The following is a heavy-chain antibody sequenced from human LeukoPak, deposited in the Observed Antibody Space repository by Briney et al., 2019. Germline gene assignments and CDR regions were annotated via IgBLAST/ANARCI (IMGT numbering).Heavy chain of an antibody. V-gene: IGHV4-59*01. CDR1: GGSISSYY. CDR3: ARNYDSSGYHYFDY. CDR2: IYYSGST. J-gene: IGHJ4*02. D-gene: IGHD3-22*01. Sequence: SETLSLTCTVSGGSISSYYWSWIRQPPGKGLEWIGYIYYSGSTNYNPSLKIRVTISVDTSKNQFSLKLSSVTAADTAVYYCARNYDSSGYHYFDYWGQGTLVTVSS.